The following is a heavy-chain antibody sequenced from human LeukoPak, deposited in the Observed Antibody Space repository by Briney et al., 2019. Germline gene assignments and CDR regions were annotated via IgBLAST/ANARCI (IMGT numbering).Heavy chain of an antibody. D-gene: IGHD3-22*01. Sequence: TVKVSCTASGDTFSSSATSCVRQALGQGLGSMGEIIPILGTANYAQKLQGRVTITPDESTGTPYMELSSLRSEDTAVYYCARRTHYYNTSGMADYYYSYLDVWGKGTTVTISS. J-gene: IGHJ6*03. CDR2: IIPILGTA. CDR3: ARRTHYYNTSGMADYYYSYLDV. CDR1: GDTFSSSA. V-gene: IGHV1-69*13.